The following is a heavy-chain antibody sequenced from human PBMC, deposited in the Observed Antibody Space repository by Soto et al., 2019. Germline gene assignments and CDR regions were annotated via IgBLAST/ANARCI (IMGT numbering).Heavy chain of an antibody. D-gene: IGHD6-19*01. V-gene: IGHV1-18*01. Sequence: QVQLVQSGAEVKKPGASVRVSCKTSGYTFTRYSISWVRQAPGQGLEWMGWISAYNGDTNYAQNLQGRVTMTTDASTSTAYMELRSPRSDDTAMYYCARDHAGSGWFRFDYWGQGTLVTVSS. CDR3: ARDHAGSGWFRFDY. J-gene: IGHJ4*02. CDR2: ISAYNGDT. CDR1: GYTFTRYS.